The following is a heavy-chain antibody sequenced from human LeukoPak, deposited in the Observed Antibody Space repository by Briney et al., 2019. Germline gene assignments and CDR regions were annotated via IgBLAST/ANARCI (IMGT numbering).Heavy chain of an antibody. Sequence: SETLSLTCTVSSGSITNYYWNWIRQPPGKGLEWIGYIYYNGSTNYNPSLKSRVTISVDTSKNQFSLKLSSVTAADTAVYYCARGGGMGHYYYYVDVWGKGTTVTISS. CDR1: SGSITNYY. V-gene: IGHV4-59*12. J-gene: IGHJ6*03. CDR3: ARGGGMGHYYYYVDV. CDR2: IYYNGST. D-gene: IGHD5-24*01.